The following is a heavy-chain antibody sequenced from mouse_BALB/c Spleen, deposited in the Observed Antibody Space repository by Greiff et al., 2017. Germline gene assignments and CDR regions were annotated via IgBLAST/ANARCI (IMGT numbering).Heavy chain of an antibody. D-gene: IGHD2-1*01. CDR1: GFTFSSYA. CDR2: ISSGGST. Sequence: EVQVVESGGGLVKPGGSLKLSCAASGFTFSSYAMSWVRQTPEKRLEWVASISSGGSTYYPDSVKGRFTISRDNARNILYLQMSSLRSEDTAMYYCARDGNYRDDAMDYWGQGTSVTVSS. J-gene: IGHJ4*01. CDR3: ARDGNYRDDAMDY. V-gene: IGHV5-6-5*01.